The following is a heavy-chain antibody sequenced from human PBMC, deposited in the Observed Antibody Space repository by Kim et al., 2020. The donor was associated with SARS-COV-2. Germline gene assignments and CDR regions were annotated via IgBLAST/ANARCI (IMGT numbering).Heavy chain of an antibody. CDR3: AKDRGWLLITSFDY. Sequence: GGSLRLSCAASGFTFSSYGMHWVRQAPGKGLEWVAVISYDGSNKYYADSVKGRFTISRDNSKNTLYLQMNSLRAEDTAVYYCAKDRGWLLITSFDYWGQGTLVTVSS. J-gene: IGHJ4*02. V-gene: IGHV3-30*18. CDR1: GFTFSSYG. D-gene: IGHD2-15*01. CDR2: ISYDGSNK.